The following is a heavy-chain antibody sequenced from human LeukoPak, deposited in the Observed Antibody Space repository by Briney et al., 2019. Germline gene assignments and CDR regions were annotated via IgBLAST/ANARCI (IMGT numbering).Heavy chain of an antibody. V-gene: IGHV4-59*11. CDR2: IYYSGST. Sequence: SETLSLTCTVSGGSISSHYWSWIRQPPGKGLEWIGYIYYSGSTNYNPSLKSRVTISVDTSKNQFSLKLSSVTAADTAVYYCARGSVYYDSSGLFDYWGQGTLVTVSS. CDR3: ARGSVYYDSSGLFDY. D-gene: IGHD3-22*01. J-gene: IGHJ4*02. CDR1: GGSISSHY.